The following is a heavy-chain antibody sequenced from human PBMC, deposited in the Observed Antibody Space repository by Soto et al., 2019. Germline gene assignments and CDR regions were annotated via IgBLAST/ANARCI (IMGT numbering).Heavy chain of an antibody. Sequence: QVQLVESGGGVVQPGRSLRLSCAASGFTFSSYGMHWVRQAPGKGLEWVAVIWYDGSNKYYADSVKGRFPIARDNSKNTLYLQMNSLRAEDTSVYYCARDFGEPAAPSALWYFDLWVRGTLVTVSS. CDR1: GFTFSSYG. V-gene: IGHV3-33*01. D-gene: IGHD2-2*01. CDR2: IWYDGSNK. CDR3: ARDFGEPAAPSALWYFDL. J-gene: IGHJ2*01.